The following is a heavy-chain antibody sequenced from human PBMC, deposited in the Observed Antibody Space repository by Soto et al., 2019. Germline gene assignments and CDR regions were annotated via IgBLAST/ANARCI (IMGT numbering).Heavy chain of an antibody. Sequence: SETLSLTCPVSGGSISSYYWSWIRQPPGKGLEWIGYIYYSGSTNYNPSLKSRVTISVDTSKNQFSLKLSSVTAADTAEYYCVGLSGWFDPWGQGTLVTVSS. CDR2: IYYSGST. J-gene: IGHJ5*02. V-gene: IGHV4-59*01. CDR1: GGSISSYY. CDR3: VGLSGWFDP.